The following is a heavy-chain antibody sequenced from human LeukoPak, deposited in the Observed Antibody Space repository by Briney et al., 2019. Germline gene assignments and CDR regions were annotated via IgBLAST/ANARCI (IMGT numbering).Heavy chain of an antibody. J-gene: IGHJ4*02. CDR2: IYTSGST. CDR1: GGSISSYY. V-gene: IGHV4-4*07. Sequence: SETLSLTCTVSGGSISSYYWSWIRQPAGKGPEWIGRIYTSGSTNYNPSLKSRVTMSVDTSKNQFSPKLSSVTAADTAVYYCARDGLYYDILTGYYRRGYFDYWGQGTLVTVSS. D-gene: IGHD3-9*01. CDR3: ARDGLYYDILTGYYRRGYFDY.